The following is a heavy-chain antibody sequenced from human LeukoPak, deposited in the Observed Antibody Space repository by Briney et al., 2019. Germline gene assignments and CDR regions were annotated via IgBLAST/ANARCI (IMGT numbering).Heavy chain of an antibody. J-gene: IGHJ4*02. CDR2: IIPIFGTA. Sequence: SVNVSCKASGGTFSSYAISWVRQAPGQGLEWMGGIIPIFGTANYAQKFQGRVTITADESTSTACMELSSLRSEDTAVYYCARAPTYYDFWSGYYDYFDYWGQGTLVTVSS. D-gene: IGHD3-3*01. V-gene: IGHV1-69*13. CDR1: GGTFSSYA. CDR3: ARAPTYYDFWSGYYDYFDY.